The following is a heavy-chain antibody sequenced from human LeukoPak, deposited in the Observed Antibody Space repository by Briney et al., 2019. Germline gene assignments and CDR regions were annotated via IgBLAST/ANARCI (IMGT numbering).Heavy chain of an antibody. CDR1: GYSISSGYY. J-gene: IGHJ4*02. Sequence: PSETLSLTCTVSGYSISSGYYWGWIRQPPGKGLEWIANIYHSGNTYYNPSLKSRVTISVDTSRNQFSLKLSSVTAADTAVYYCARRDYYDNSDDNYHSFEYWGQGTLVTVSS. CDR3: ARRDYYDNSDDNYHSFEY. CDR2: IYHSGNT. D-gene: IGHD3-22*01. V-gene: IGHV4-38-2*02.